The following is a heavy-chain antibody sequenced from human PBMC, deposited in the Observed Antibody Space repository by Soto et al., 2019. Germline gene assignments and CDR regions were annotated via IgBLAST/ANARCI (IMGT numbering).Heavy chain of an antibody. J-gene: IGHJ5*02. D-gene: IGHD5-12*01. CDR3: VREVHSAYLDP. CDR2: INSGGSST. V-gene: IGHV3-74*03. CDR1: GFTFSSYW. Sequence: PGGSLRLSCAASGFTFSSYWMHWVRQVPGKGLVWVSRINSGGSSTTYADSVRGRFTVSRDNAKNTLYLQMNSLRAEDTAVYYCVREVHSAYLDPWGQGTQVTVSS.